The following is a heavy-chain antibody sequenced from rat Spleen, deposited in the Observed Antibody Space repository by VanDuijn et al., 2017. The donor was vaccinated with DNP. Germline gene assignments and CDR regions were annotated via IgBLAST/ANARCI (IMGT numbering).Heavy chain of an antibody. J-gene: IGHJ2*01. CDR1: GVTFSDAW. Sequence: EVQLVETGGNLVQPGKSLKLTCDTSGVTFSDAWMHWVRQSPEKHLEWVAQIKAKSRNYATSYAESVRGRFTISRDDSKGSIYLQMNNLKDEDTAIYYCIWEGPFGWFPHWGQGVMVTVSS. CDR3: IWEGPFGWFPH. CDR2: IKAKSRNYAT. V-gene: IGHV6-8*01. D-gene: IGHD1-11*01.